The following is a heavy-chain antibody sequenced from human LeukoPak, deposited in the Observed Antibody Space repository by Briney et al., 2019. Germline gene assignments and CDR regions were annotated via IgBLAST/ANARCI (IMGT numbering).Heavy chain of an antibody. J-gene: IGHJ6*02. Sequence: GASVKVSCKASGYTFNNYDINWVRQAPGQGLEWMGWMNPNSGNTGYAQKFQGRFTLTRETFISTAYMELSSLRSDDTAVYYCVRAMAPLDTFNYQYAMDVWGQGTTVTVSS. CDR3: VRAMAPLDTFNYQYAMDV. D-gene: IGHD5-24*01. CDR1: GYTFNNYD. V-gene: IGHV1-8*01. CDR2: MNPNSGNT.